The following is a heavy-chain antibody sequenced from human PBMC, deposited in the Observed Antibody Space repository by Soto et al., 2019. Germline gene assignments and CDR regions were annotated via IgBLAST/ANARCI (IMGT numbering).Heavy chain of an antibody. CDR2: INAGNGNT. D-gene: IGHD2-15*01. J-gene: IGHJ5*02. CDR3: ARGCSGGSCYLGRFDP. V-gene: IGHV1-3*01. Sequence: ASVKVSCKASGYTFTSYAMHWVRQAPGQRLEWMGWINAGNGNTKYSQKFQGRVTITRDTSASTAYMELSSLRSEDTAVYYCARGCSGGSCYLGRFDPWGRGTLVTVSS. CDR1: GYTFTSYA.